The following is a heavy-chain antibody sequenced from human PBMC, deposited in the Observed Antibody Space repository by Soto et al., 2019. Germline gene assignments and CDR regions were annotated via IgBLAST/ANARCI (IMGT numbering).Heavy chain of an antibody. J-gene: IGHJ6*02. Sequence: QVQLVQSGAEVKKPGASVKVSCKASGYDFTSYYIHWVRQAPGQGLEWVGIINPSGGSTDYAQKFQGRVTMTRDTSTSTVYMELTSLRSADTAVYYCTRTLTPRYGMDVWGQGTTVTVSS. CDR2: INPSGGST. CDR3: TRTLTPRYGMDV. V-gene: IGHV1-46*01. CDR1: GYDFTSYY.